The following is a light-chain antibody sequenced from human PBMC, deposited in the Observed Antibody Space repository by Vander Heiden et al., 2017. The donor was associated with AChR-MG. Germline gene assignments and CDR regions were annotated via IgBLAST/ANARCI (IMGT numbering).Light chain of an antibody. CDR2: DVS. CDR1: SSDVGGYNY. Sequence: QFALTQPASVSGSPGQSITLPCTGTSSDVGGYNYVSWYQQHPGKAPKLMIYDVSNRPSGVSNRFSGSKSGNTASLTISGLQAEDEADYYCSSYTSSSTWVFGGGTKLTVL. CDR3: SSYTSSSTWV. V-gene: IGLV2-14*03. J-gene: IGLJ3*02.